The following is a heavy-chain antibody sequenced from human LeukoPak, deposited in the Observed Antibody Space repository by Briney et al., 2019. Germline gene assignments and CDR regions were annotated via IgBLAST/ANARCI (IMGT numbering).Heavy chain of an antibody. Sequence: GGSLRLSCAASGFTFSSYAMSWVRRAPGKGLEWVSSIGGSGGGTSQADSVKGRFTISRDKSKNTLFLQMNSLRVEDTAVYYCACDFWSGYLDYWGQGTLVTVSS. CDR2: IGGSGGGT. CDR1: GFTFSSYA. CDR3: ACDFWSGYLDY. J-gene: IGHJ4*02. V-gene: IGHV3-23*01. D-gene: IGHD3-3*01.